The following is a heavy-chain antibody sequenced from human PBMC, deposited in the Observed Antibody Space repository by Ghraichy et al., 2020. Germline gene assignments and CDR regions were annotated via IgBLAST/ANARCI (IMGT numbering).Heavy chain of an antibody. V-gene: IGHV3-74*01. CDR2: IDSDGSST. D-gene: IGHD1-26*01. Sequence: GESLNISCAASGFTFSNYWMHWVRQAPGKGLVWVSRIDSDGSSTNYADSVKGRFTISRDNAKNTLYLQMNSLRAEDTAVYYCSKVVEAKRNPLDYWGQGTLVTVSS. CDR3: SKVVEAKRNPLDY. CDR1: GFTFSNYW. J-gene: IGHJ4*02.